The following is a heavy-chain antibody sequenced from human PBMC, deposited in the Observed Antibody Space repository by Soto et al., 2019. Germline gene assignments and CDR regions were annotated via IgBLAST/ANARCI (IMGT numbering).Heavy chain of an antibody. Sequence: GASVKVSCKAPGGTFSSYAISWVRQAPGQGLEWMGGIIPIFGTANYAQKFQGRVTITADESTSTAYMELSSLRSEDTAVYYCARSVPKDSSGYYYGLYYYYGMDVWGQGTTVTVSS. V-gene: IGHV1-69*13. J-gene: IGHJ6*02. CDR1: GGTFSSYA. CDR2: IIPIFGTA. D-gene: IGHD3-22*01. CDR3: ARSVPKDSSGYYYGLYYYYGMDV.